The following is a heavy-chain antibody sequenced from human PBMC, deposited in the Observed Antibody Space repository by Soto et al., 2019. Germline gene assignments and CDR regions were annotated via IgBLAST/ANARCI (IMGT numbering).Heavy chain of an antibody. CDR2: ISYDGSNK. V-gene: IGHV3-30*18. D-gene: IGHD6-6*01. CDR1: GFTFSSYG. Sequence: QVQLVESGGGVVQPGRSLRLSCAASGFTFSSYGMHWVRQAPGKGLEWVAVISYDGSNKYYADSVKGRFTISRDNSKNTMYLQMNSLRAEDTAVSYGANDASSSHFRYAFDIWGQGTMVTVSS. J-gene: IGHJ3*02. CDR3: ANDASSSHFRYAFDI.